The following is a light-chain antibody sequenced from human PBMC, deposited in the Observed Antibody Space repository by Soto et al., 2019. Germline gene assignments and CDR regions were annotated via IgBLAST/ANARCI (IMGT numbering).Light chain of an antibody. V-gene: IGKV3-11*01. CDR3: QQRSNWPPIT. J-gene: IGKJ5*01. Sequence: EIVLTPSPATLSLSTGERATLSCLASQSVSSYLAWYQQKPGQAPRLLIYDASNRATGIPARFSGSGSGTDFTLTISSLEPEDFAVYYCQQRSNWPPITFGQGTRLE. CDR2: DAS. CDR1: QSVSSY.